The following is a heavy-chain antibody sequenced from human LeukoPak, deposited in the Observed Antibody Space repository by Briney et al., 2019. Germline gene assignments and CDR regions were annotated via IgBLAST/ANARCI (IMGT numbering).Heavy chain of an antibody. CDR3: AKQDPYSSGWYP. D-gene: IGHD6-19*01. V-gene: IGHV3-23*01. CDR2: ISDSGGST. CDR1: GFTFSSYA. Sequence: GGSLRLSCAASGFTFSSYAMSWVRQAPGKGLEWVSAISDSGGSTCYADSVKGRFTISRDHSKNTLYLQMNSLRAEDTAVYYCAKQDPYSSGWYPWGQGTLVTVSS. J-gene: IGHJ5*02.